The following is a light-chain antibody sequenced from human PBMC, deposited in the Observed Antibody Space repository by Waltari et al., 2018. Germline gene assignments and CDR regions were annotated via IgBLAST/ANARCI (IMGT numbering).Light chain of an antibody. CDR3: QQYNTYSS. CDR2: KAS. V-gene: IGKV1-5*03. J-gene: IGKJ2*03. Sequence: DIQMTQSPSTLSASVGDTITITCRASQSISNYLAWYQQKPGKAPKLLIYKASSSGSGVPSRVSGSGSWTEFTLTISSLQPDDFATYYCQQYNTYSSFGQGTKLEIK. CDR1: QSISNY.